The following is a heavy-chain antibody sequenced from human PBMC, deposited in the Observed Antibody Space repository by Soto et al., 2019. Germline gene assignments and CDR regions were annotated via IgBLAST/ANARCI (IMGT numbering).Heavy chain of an antibody. CDR2: IDPSDSYT. CDR3: ARPQRKYYGSGSYPFSVDYYYYGLDV. V-gene: IGHV5-10-1*01. J-gene: IGHJ6*02. Sequence: EVQLVQSGAEVKKPGESLRISCKGSGYSFTSYWISWVRQMPGKGLEWMGRIDPSDSYTNYSPSFQGHVTISADKSISTAYLPWGSLKASDTAMDYWARPQRKYYGSGSYPFSVDYYYYGLDVWGQGTTVTVSS. CDR1: GYSFTSYW. D-gene: IGHD3-10*01.